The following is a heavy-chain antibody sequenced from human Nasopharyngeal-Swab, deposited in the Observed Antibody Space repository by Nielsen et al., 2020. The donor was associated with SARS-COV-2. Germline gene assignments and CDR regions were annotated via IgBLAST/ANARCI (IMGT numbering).Heavy chain of an antibody. D-gene: IGHD1-26*01. Sequence: GESLKISCAASGFTFSAYNINWVRQAPGKGLEWVSYISRRSDTIYYADSVKGRFTISGDNAKNSLYLQMSSLRDEDTAVYYCVREFEATGATYLDYWGLGTLVTVSS. CDR2: ISRRSDTI. CDR1: GFTFSAYN. V-gene: IGHV3-48*02. J-gene: IGHJ4*02. CDR3: VREFEATGATYLDY.